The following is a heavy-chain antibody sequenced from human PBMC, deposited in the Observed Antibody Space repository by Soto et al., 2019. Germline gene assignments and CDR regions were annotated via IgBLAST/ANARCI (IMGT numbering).Heavy chain of an antibody. CDR3: ARDQGSGWYDRFDY. J-gene: IGHJ4*02. Sequence: EVQLLESGGGLVQPGGSLRLSCAASGFTFSSYAMSWVRQAPGKGLEWVSSISSSSSYIYYADSVKGRFTISRDNAKNSLYLQMNSLRAEDTAVYYCARDQGSGWYDRFDYWGQGTLVTVSS. CDR2: ISSSSSYI. D-gene: IGHD6-19*01. V-gene: IGHV3-21*01. CDR1: GFTFSSYA.